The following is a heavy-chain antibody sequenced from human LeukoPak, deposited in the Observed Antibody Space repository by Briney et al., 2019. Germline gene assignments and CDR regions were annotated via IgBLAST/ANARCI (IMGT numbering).Heavy chain of an antibody. V-gene: IGHV3-23*01. D-gene: IGHD6-19*01. CDR2: ISGSGGRT. CDR1: GXTFISYA. J-gene: IGHJ4*02. Sequence: PGGSLRLSCAASGXTFISYAMSWVRQAPGKGLEWVSSISGSGGRTSYADSVQGRFTISRDNSKNTLYLELNSLRAEDAAVYFCAMAVIGSGWTLDYWGQGTLVTVS. CDR3: AMAVIGSGWTLDY.